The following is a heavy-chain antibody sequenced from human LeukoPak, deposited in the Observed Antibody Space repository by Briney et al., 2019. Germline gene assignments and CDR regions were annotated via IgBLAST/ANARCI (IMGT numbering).Heavy chain of an antibody. Sequence: QTLSLTCAISGDSVSSNSAAWNCIRQSPSSGLEWQGRTYYRSKWYNDYAVSVKSRITINPDTSKNQFSLQLNSVTPEDTAVYYCAREGSLDAFDIWGQGTMVTVSS. J-gene: IGHJ3*02. CDR2: TYYRSKWYN. CDR3: AREGSLDAFDI. D-gene: IGHD6-13*01. V-gene: IGHV6-1*01. CDR1: GDSVSSNSAA.